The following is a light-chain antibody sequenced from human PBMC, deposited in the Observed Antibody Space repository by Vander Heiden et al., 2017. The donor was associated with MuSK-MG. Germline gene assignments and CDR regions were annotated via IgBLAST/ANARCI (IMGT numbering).Light chain of an antibody. CDR3: TTYYNGPRV. V-gene: IGLV7-46*01. CDR1: TGPVTSGHY. Sequence: QAVVTQEPSLTVSPGGTVTLTCGSSTGPVTSGHYVYWFQQKSGQAPRTLIYDTTNKHAWTPARFSGSLLGGKAAVTLSGAQPEDEAEYHCTTYYNGPRVFGGGTKLTVL. CDR2: DTT. J-gene: IGLJ3*02.